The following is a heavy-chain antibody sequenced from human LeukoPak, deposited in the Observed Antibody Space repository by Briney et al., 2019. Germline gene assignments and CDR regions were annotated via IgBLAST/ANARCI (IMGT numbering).Heavy chain of an antibody. CDR1: GYSFTNYW. D-gene: IGHD1-26*01. CDR3: AKGAISGGENGMDV. J-gene: IGHJ6*04. Sequence: GESLKISCKGSGYSFTNYWISWVRQMPGKGLEWLGRIDPSDSYTNYNPSFQGHVTISADKTISTAYLQWSSLKASDTAMYYCAKGAISGGENGMDVWGKGSTVTVSS. V-gene: IGHV5-10-1*01. CDR2: IDPSDSYT.